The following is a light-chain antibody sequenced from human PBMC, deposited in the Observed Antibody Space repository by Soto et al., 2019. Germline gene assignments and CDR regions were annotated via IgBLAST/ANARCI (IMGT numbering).Light chain of an antibody. CDR3: SSYTIGSTPWL. Sequence: QSALTQPTSVSGSPGQSITISCTGTSSDVGGYNYVSWYQQHPGKAPKLMIYEVNRRPSGVSTRFSGSKSGNTASLTISGLQAEDEADYYSSSYTIGSTPWLFGAGTKLTVL. J-gene: IGLJ3*02. CDR1: SSDVGGYNY. V-gene: IGLV2-14*03. CDR2: EVN.